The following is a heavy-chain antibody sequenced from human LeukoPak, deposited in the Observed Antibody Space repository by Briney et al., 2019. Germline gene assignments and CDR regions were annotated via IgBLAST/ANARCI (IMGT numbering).Heavy chain of an antibody. J-gene: IGHJ4*02. V-gene: IGHV4-39*07. CDR3: ARISNYYDSSGY. Sequence: SETLSLTCTVSGGSISSSSYYWGWIRQPPGKGLEWIGSIYYSGSTYYNPSLKSRVTISVDMSKNQFSLRLSSVTAEDTAVYYCARISNYYDSSGYWGQGTLVTVSS. CDR1: GGSISSSSYY. D-gene: IGHD3-22*01. CDR2: IYYSGST.